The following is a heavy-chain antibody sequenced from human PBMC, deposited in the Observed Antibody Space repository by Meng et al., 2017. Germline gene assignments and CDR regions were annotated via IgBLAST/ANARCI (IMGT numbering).Heavy chain of an antibody. V-gene: IGHV6-1*01. D-gene: IGHD1-26*01. CDR3: ARGSYSFDS. CDR2: AYYRSKWYH. J-gene: IGHJ4*02. CDR1: GDSVSSNSAA. Sequence: QQPQSGPGLGKPSQNLSLICAISGDSVSSNSAAWKWLRQAPSRVLEWLGRAYYRSKWYHDYAESVKSRISIDPDTSKHQFSLQLRSVTPEDSAVYYCARGSYSFDSWGQRTLVTASS.